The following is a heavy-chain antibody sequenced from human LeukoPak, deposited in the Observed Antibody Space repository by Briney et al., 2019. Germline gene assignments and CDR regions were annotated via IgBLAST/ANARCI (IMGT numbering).Heavy chain of an antibody. Sequence: GGSLRLSCAASGFTFSSYWMSWVRQAPGKGLEWVANIKKDGSEKYYVDSVKGRFTISRDNAKNTLYLQMNSLRAEDTAVYYCARGEGPVAGREFDYWGQGTLVTVSS. CDR3: ARGEGPVAGREFDY. J-gene: IGHJ4*02. D-gene: IGHD6-19*01. CDR2: IKKDGSEK. CDR1: GFTFSSYW. V-gene: IGHV3-7*01.